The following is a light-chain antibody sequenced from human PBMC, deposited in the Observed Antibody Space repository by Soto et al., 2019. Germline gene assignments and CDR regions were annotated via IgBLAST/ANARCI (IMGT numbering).Light chain of an antibody. J-gene: IGKJ1*01. CDR2: GAS. V-gene: IGKV3-20*01. CDR3: QQYGNSPRM. CDR1: QSVYNSY. Sequence: EIVLTQSPGTLSLSPGERATLSCRASQSVYNSYLAWYQQRPGQAPRLLISGASNRATGIPDRFSGSGSGTDFTLTISRLEPEDSAVYCCQQYGNSPRMFGQGTKVEIK.